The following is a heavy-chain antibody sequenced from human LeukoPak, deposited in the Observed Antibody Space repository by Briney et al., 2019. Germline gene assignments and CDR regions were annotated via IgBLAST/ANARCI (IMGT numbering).Heavy chain of an antibody. CDR2: INHSGST. CDR3: ARGRRYYDSSGYPKLDY. J-gene: IGHJ4*02. V-gene: IGHV4-34*01. CDR1: GGSFSGYY. Sequence: PSETLSLTCAVYGGSFSGYYWSWIRQPPGKGLEWIGEINHSGSTNYNPSLKSRVTISVDTSKNQFSLKLSSVTAADTAVYYCARGRRYYDSSGYPKLDYWGQGTLVTVSS. D-gene: IGHD3-22*01.